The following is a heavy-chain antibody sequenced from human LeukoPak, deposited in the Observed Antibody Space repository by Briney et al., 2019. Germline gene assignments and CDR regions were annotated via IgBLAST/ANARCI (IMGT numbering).Heavy chain of an antibody. CDR3: ARGLTVAYYMDV. CDR2: NYYSATT. CDR1: GGSITSGGYY. Sequence: SETLSLTCTVSGGSITSGGYYWSWIRQHPGKGLEWIGNNYYSATTYYTPSLKSRVTISVDTSKNQFSLKLSSVTAADTAVYYCARGLTVAYYMDVWGKGTTVTVSS. V-gene: IGHV4-31*03. J-gene: IGHJ6*03. D-gene: IGHD3-16*01.